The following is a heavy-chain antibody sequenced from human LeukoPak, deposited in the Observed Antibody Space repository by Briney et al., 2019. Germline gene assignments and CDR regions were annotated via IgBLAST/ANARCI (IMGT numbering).Heavy chain of an antibody. J-gene: IGHJ5*02. CDR1: GGSISSGDYY. CDR3: ARPYYYDSRIDP. CDR2: MYYSGST. V-gene: IGHV4-30-4*01. Sequence: SETLSLTCTVSGGSISSGDYYWSWIRQPPGKGLERIAYMYYSGSTYYNPSLKSRVTMSADTSMNQLSLKLSSVTAADTAVYYCARPYYYDSRIDPWGQGILVTVSS. D-gene: IGHD3-22*01.